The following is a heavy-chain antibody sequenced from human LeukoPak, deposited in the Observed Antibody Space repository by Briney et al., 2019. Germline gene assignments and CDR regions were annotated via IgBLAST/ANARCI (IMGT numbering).Heavy chain of an antibody. Sequence: GGSLRLSCAASGFTFSSYAMNWVRQSPVKGLEWVSTIGTTDDTYYADSVKGRFTISRDNYKDTLYLQMHSLGAEDTAVYYCAKSRIVDHRGYFDYWGQGTLVTVSS. J-gene: IGHJ4*02. CDR1: GFTFSSYA. CDR3: AKSRIVDHRGYFDY. CDR2: IGTTDDT. V-gene: IGHV3-23*01. D-gene: IGHD2-15*01.